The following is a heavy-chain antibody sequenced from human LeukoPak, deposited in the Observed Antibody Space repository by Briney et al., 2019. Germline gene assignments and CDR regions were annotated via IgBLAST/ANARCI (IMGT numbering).Heavy chain of an antibody. D-gene: IGHD5-12*01. CDR1: GFSISNSA. CDR3: AKGAYDYIEMGYFDY. CDR2: IVASSGST. V-gene: IGHV3-23*01. Sequence: GGSLRLSCAASGFSISNSAMSWVRQAPGKGLEWVSLIVASSGSTFYAVSVKGRFTISRDSSKNTLYLQMNSLRAEDMAVYYCAKGAYDYIEMGYFDYWGQGTLVTVSS. J-gene: IGHJ4*02.